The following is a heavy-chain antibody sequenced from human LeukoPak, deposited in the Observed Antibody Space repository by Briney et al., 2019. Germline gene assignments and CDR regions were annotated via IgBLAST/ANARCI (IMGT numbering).Heavy chain of an antibody. CDR3: AKSQVTGWYDFDY. Sequence: PGGSLRLSCAASGFTFNTYGMHWVRQAPGKGLEWVAFIRYDGSNECYADSVKGQFTISRDNSKSTLNLQMNSLRPEDTAVYYCAKSQVTGWYDFDYWGQGTLVIVSS. V-gene: IGHV3-30*02. CDR2: IRYDGSNE. D-gene: IGHD6-19*01. CDR1: GFTFNTYG. J-gene: IGHJ4*02.